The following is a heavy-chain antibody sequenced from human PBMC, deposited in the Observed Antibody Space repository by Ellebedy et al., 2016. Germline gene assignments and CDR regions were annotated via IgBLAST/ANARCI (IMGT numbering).Heavy chain of an antibody. CDR1: GYDFTGYY. V-gene: IGHV1-2*02. CDR2: MNPRSGGG. J-gene: IGHJ5*02. D-gene: IGHD3-3*01. Sequence: ASVKVSCKASGYDFTGYYLHWVRQVPGRGLEWLGWMNPRSGGGSAQQSQGSVTMTRDTSISTAYLQLSGLRSDDTAVYYCAKDVHHIVNLGVPRGRFDTWGQGTLITVSS. CDR3: AKDVHHIVNLGVPRGRFDT.